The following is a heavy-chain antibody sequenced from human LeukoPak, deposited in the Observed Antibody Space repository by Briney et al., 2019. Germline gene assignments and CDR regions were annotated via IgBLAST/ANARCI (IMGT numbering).Heavy chain of an antibody. Sequence: PGGSLTLSCAASGFTFSSYSMNWVRQAPGKGREWVSSISSSSSYIYYADSVKGRFTISRDNAKNSLYLQMSSLRAEDTAVYYCASFYDIMAGYQNYYYGMDVWGKGTTVTVSS. D-gene: IGHD3-9*01. CDR3: ASFYDIMAGYQNYYYGMDV. CDR1: GFTFSSYS. J-gene: IGHJ6*04. V-gene: IGHV3-21*01. CDR2: ISSSSSYI.